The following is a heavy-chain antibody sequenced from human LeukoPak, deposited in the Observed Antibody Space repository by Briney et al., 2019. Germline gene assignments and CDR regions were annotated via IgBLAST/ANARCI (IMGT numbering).Heavy chain of an antibody. CDR1: GYSFTSYW. J-gene: IGHJ3*02. CDR3: ARPATATTAVAFDI. V-gene: IGHV5-51*01. CDR2: IYPGDSDT. Sequence: ASVKISCKGSGYSFTSYWIGWVRQMPGKGLEWMGIIYPGDSDTRYSPSFQGQVTISADKSISTAYLQWSSLKASDTAMYYCARPATATTAVAFDIWGQGTMVTVSS. D-gene: IGHD1-26*01.